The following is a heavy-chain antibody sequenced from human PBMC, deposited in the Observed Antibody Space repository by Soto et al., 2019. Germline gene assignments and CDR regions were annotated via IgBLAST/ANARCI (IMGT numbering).Heavy chain of an antibody. D-gene: IGHD3-22*01. V-gene: IGHV3-21*01. J-gene: IGHJ4*02. CDR3: ARDAYYYDSSGSNDY. CDR1: GFTFSSYS. Sequence: GGSLRLSCAAPGFTFSSYSMKWVRQAPGKGLEWVSSISSSSSYIYYADSVKGRFTISRDNAKNSLYLQMNSLRAEDTAVYYCARDAYYYDSSGSNDYWGQGTLVTVSS. CDR2: ISSSSSYI.